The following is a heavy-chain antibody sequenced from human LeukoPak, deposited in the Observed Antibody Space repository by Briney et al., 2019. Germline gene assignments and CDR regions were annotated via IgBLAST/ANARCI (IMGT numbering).Heavy chain of an antibody. J-gene: IGHJ4*02. CDR1: GGTFSSYA. Sequence: GASVKVSCKASGGTFSSYAISWVRQAPGQGLEWMGRIIPFRNIVDYAQNFKARVTITADKSTNTAYMELSSLRSEDTAVYYCARDGIYDYGDYVLAYWGQGTLVTVSS. CDR3: ARDGIYDYGDYVLAY. D-gene: IGHD4-17*01. CDR2: IIPFRNIV. V-gene: IGHV1-69*04.